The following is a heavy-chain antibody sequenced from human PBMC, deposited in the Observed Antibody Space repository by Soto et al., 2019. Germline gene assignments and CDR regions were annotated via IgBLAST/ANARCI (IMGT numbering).Heavy chain of an antibody. CDR2: INPNSGAT. Sequence: ASVKVSCKASGYTFTGYFMHWVRQAPGQGLEWMGWINPNSGATKYAQKFQGRVTLSRDTSISTAYMELSGLRSDDTAVYYCARGGGTILAPLPWGQGTLVTVS. J-gene: IGHJ5*02. CDR3: ARGGGTILAPLP. D-gene: IGHD3-3*01. V-gene: IGHV1-2*02. CDR1: GYTFTGYF.